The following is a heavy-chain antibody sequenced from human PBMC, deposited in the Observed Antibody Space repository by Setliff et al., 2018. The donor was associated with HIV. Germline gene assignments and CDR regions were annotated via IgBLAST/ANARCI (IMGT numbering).Heavy chain of an antibody. D-gene: IGHD5-12*01. CDR1: GGSFSSYK. CDR2: INHSGST. CDR3: VNSGYDGDYYYYYMDV. V-gene: IGHV4-34*01. J-gene: IGHJ6*03. Sequence: PSETLSLTCAVYGGSFSSYKWNWIRQAPGKGLEWIGEINHSGSTNYKPSLKSRVTMSVDTSKNEFSLNLRSVTAADTAVYFCVNSGYDGDYYYYYMDVWGKGTTVTVSS.